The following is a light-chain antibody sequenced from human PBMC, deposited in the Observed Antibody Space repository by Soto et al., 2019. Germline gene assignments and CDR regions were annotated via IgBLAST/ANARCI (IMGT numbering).Light chain of an antibody. V-gene: IGKV3-20*01. CDR1: QRVSSRY. CDR3: QQYSDSPPT. CDR2: GAS. Sequence: EIVLSQSPGTLSLSPGDGATLSCRASQRVSSRYLAWYQQKPGQAPRLLIYGASDRTTGTPDRFSGSGSGTDFTLTVGRLEPEDFAMYYCQQYSDSPPTFGQGTKVDI. J-gene: IGKJ1*01.